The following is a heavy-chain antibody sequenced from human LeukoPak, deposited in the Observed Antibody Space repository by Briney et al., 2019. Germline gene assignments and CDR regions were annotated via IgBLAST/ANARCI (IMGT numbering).Heavy chain of an antibody. Sequence: GGSLRLSCAASGFTFSSYAMSWVRQAPGKGLEWVSAISGSGGSTYYADSVKGRFTISRDNSKNTLYLQMNSLRAEDTAVYYCAREVESYYDSSAPSAFDIWGQGTMVTVSS. V-gene: IGHV3-23*01. CDR3: AREVESYYDSSAPSAFDI. D-gene: IGHD3-22*01. CDR1: GFTFSSYA. CDR2: ISGSGGST. J-gene: IGHJ3*02.